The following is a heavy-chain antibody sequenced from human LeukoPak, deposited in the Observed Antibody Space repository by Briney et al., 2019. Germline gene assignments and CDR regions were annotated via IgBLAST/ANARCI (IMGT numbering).Heavy chain of an antibody. CDR3: ARGMYSSSWYSFDY. Sequence: SETLSLTRAVYGGSFSGYYWSWIRQPPGKGLEWIGEINHSGSTNYNPSLKSRVTISVDTSKNRFSLKLSSVTAADTAVYYCARGMYSSSWYSFDYWGQGTLVTVSS. CDR2: INHSGST. CDR1: GGSFSGYY. V-gene: IGHV4-34*01. D-gene: IGHD6-13*01. J-gene: IGHJ4*02.